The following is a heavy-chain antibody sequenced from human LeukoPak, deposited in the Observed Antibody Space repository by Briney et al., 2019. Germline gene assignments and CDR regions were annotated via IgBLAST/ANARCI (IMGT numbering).Heavy chain of an antibody. V-gene: IGHV4-59*01. CDR1: GGSISSYY. CDR2: IYYSGST. Sequence: SETLSLTCTVSGGSISSYYWSWIRQPPGKGLEWIGYIYYSGSTNYNPSLKSRVTISVDTSKNQFSLKLSSVTAADTAVYYCARNRAGLGGAENFQHWGPGTLGTVSS. J-gene: IGHJ1*01. D-gene: IGHD3-16*01. CDR3: ARNRAGLGGAENFQH.